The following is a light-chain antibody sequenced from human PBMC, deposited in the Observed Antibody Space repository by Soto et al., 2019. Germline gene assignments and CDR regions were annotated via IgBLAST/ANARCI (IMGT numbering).Light chain of an antibody. CDR3: SLYTSSSTYV. V-gene: IGLV2-18*01. J-gene: IGLJ1*01. CDR1: SSDVGNYKY. CDR2: EVS. Sequence: QSVLTQPASVSGSPGQSITISCTGTSSDVGNYKYVSWYQQPPGTAPKLMIYEVSNRPSGVPDRFSGSKSGNTASLTISGLQAEDEADYYCSLYTSSSTYVFGTGTKVTVL.